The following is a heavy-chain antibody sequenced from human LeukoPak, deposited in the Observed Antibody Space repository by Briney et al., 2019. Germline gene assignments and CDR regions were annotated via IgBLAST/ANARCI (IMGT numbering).Heavy chain of an antibody. V-gene: IGHV1-46*01. J-gene: IGHJ4*02. CDR3: ARVAGGYYYVDY. CDR1: GYTFTSYY. CDR2: INPSGSST. D-gene: IGHD3-22*01. Sequence: ASVKVSCKASGYTFTSYYMHWVRQAPGQGLEWMGLINPSGSSTSYAQKFQGRLSLTRDMSTSTAYMELRSLRSDDTAVYYCARVAGGYYYVDYWGQGTLVTVSS.